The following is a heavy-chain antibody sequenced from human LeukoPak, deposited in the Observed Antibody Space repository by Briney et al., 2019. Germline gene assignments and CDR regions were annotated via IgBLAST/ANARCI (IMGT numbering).Heavy chain of an antibody. CDR2: IHFSGTI. Sequence: SETLSLTCTVSGDSISSTAYYWGWSGQPPGKGLEWLGMIHFSGTIYNNPSLMSRVTISVDTSKNQFSLKLTSVTAADTAVYYCTRGFDHAKSGYWGQGTLVTVSS. CDR1: GDSISSTAYY. V-gene: IGHV4-39*01. J-gene: IGHJ4*02. CDR3: TRGFDHAKSGY. D-gene: IGHD1-14*01.